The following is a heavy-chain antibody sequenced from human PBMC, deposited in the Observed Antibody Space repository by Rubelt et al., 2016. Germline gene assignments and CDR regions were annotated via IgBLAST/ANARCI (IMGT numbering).Heavy chain of an antibody. Sequence: QLQLQESGPGLVKPSETLSLTCTVSGGSISSSSYYWGWIRQPPGKGLEWIGSIYYSGSTYYNPSLMSRVTISVDTSKNQFSLKLSSVTAADTAVYYCARALPPELVPPLDYWGQGTLVTVSS. CDR2: IYYSGST. CDR1: GGSISSSSYY. CDR3: ARALPPELVPPLDY. D-gene: IGHD6-13*01. J-gene: IGHJ4*02. V-gene: IGHV4-39*07.